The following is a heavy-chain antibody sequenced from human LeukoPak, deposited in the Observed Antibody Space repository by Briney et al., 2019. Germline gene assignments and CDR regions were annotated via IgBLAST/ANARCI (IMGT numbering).Heavy chain of an antibody. CDR3: AKAPHCPNDVCRYFDY. Sequence: PGGSLRLSCAASGFTFTTYPMSWVRQAPGKELEWVSAISASGGGTYYADSVKGRFTISRDNSRSTVFLQMSSLRAEDTAVYYCAKAPHCPNDVCRYFDYWGQGILVTVSS. CDR1: GFTFTTYP. D-gene: IGHD2-8*01. V-gene: IGHV3-23*01. CDR2: ISASGGGT. J-gene: IGHJ4*02.